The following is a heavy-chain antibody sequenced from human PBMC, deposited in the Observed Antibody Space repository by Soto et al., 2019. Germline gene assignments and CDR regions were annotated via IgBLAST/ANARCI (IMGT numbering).Heavy chain of an antibody. CDR3: ASTKTITIFGVPHDY. Sequence: QVQLVQSGAEVKKPGSSVQVSCKASGGTFSSYAISWVRQAPGQGLEWMGGIIPIFGTANYAQKFQGRVTITADESTSTAYMELSSLRSEDTAVYYFASTKTITIFGVPHDYWGQGTLVTVSS. CDR2: IIPIFGTA. V-gene: IGHV1-69*01. J-gene: IGHJ4*02. CDR1: GGTFSSYA. D-gene: IGHD3-3*01.